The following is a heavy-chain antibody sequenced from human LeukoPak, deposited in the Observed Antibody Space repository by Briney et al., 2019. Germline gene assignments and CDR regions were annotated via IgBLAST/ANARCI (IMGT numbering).Heavy chain of an antibody. V-gene: IGHV3-48*01. CDR3: ARTPGYGDSADAFDI. CDR1: GFTFSSYS. J-gene: IGHJ3*02. D-gene: IGHD4-17*01. CDR2: ISSSSSSI. Sequence: GGSLRLSCAASGFTFSSYSMNWVRQAPGKGLEWVSYISSSSSSIYYADSVKGRFTISRDNSKNTLYLQMNSLRAEDTAVYYCARTPGYGDSADAFDIWGQGTMVTVSS.